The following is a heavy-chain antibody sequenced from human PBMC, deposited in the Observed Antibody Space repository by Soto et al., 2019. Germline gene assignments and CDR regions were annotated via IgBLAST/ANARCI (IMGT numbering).Heavy chain of an antibody. CDR3: ARGVPSIVVVVAATPPQPPNTWLDP. CDR1: GYTFTSYA. J-gene: IGHJ5*02. V-gene: IGHV1-3*01. CDR2: INAGNGNT. Sequence: GASVKVSCKASGYTFTSYAMHWVRQAPGQRLEWMGWINAGNGNTKYSQKFQGRVTITRDTSASTAYMELSSLRSEDTAVYYCARGVPSIVVVVAATPPQPPNTWLDPWGQGTLVTVSS. D-gene: IGHD2-15*01.